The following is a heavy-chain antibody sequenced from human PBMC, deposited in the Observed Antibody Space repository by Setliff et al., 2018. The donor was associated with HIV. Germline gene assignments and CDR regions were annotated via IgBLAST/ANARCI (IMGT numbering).Heavy chain of an antibody. J-gene: IGHJ4*02. CDR1: GYTFSTYD. Sequence: ASVKVSCKASGYTFSTYDITWVRQAPGQGLEWMGWISAYNGNTNYAQKVQGRVTMTTDTSTSTAYMELRSLRSYDTAVYYCARAYDVLTGYFDYWGQGTLVTVSS. CDR2: ISAYNGNT. CDR3: ARAYDVLTGYFDY. V-gene: IGHV1-18*01. D-gene: IGHD3-9*01.